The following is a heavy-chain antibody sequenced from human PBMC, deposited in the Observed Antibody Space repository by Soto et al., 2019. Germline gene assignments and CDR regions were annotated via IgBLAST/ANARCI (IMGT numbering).Heavy chain of an antibody. CDR3: ATANWSHHYFDP. J-gene: IGHJ5*02. D-gene: IGHD1-1*01. CDR1: GGSFSGYY. CDR2: INHSGSP. V-gene: IGHV4-34*01. Sequence: SETLSLTCAVYGGSFSGYYWSWLRQPPGKGLEWIGEINHSGSPNYNPSLKSRVTISVDTSKNQFSLKMTSVTAADTAVYYCATANWSHHYFDPWGQGTLVTSPQ.